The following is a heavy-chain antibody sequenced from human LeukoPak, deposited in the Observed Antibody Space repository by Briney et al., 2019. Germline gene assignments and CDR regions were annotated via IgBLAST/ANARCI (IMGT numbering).Heavy chain of an antibody. V-gene: IGHV3-21*01. J-gene: IGHJ3*02. Sequence: PGGSLRLSCAASGFTFSSYSMNWVRQAPGKGLEWVSSISSSSSYIYYADSVKGRFTISRDNAKNSLYLQMNSLRAEDTAVYYCARTRGSLNAFDIWGQGTMVTVPS. CDR3: ARTRGSLNAFDI. CDR2: ISSSSSYI. CDR1: GFTFSSYS. D-gene: IGHD3-10*01.